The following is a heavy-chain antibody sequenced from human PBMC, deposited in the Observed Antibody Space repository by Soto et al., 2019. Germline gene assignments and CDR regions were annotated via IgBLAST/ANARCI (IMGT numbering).Heavy chain of an antibody. CDR1: NFSVLPRIYY. D-gene: IGHD2-2*01. CDR2: VYYTRTT. Sequence: PSETLSLTCTVSNFSVLPRIYYWPWIRQPPGKGLEWVGTVYYTRTTYYNPSLQSRVTISIDTSKNQFSLNLNSVTAADTAVYYCARNWNLALVPAAYFDSWGQVTLVTVSS. J-gene: IGHJ4*02. CDR3: ARNWNLALVPAAYFDS. V-gene: IGHV4-39*01.